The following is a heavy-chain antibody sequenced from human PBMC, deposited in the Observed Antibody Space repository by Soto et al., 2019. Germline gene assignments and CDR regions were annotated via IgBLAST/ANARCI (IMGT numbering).Heavy chain of an antibody. CDR3: AKDLRPKYYDFWSGSHYYYMDV. CDR1: GFTFSGYA. J-gene: IGHJ6*03. CDR2: ISGSGGST. Sequence: SCAASGFTFSGYAMSWVRQAPGKGLEWVSAISGSGGSTYYADSVKGRFTISRDNSKNTLYLQMNSLRAEDTAVYYCAKDLRPKYYDFWSGSHYYYMDVWGKGTTVTVSS. V-gene: IGHV3-23*01. D-gene: IGHD3-3*01.